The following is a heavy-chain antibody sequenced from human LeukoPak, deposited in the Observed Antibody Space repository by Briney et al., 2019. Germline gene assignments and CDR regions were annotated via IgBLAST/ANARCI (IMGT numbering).Heavy chain of an antibody. V-gene: IGHV3-9*01. CDR1: GFTFDDYA. J-gene: IGHJ4*02. Sequence: PGGSLRLSCAASGFTFDDYAMHWVRQAPGKGLEWVSGISWNSGSIGYADSVKGRFTISRDNSKNTLYLQMNSLRAEDTAVYYCARDCSGGSCLDYWGQGTLVTVSS. D-gene: IGHD2-15*01. CDR3: ARDCSGGSCLDY. CDR2: ISWNSGSI.